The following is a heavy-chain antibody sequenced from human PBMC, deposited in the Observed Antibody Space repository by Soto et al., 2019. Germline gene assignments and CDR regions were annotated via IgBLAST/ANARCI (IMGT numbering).Heavy chain of an antibody. CDR1: GFTFTSSA. D-gene: IGHD6-13*01. CDR2: IVVGSGNT. CDR3: VKDMRSRVGAIAEADTNFQH. V-gene: IGHV1-58*01. Sequence: GASVKVSCKASGFTFTSSAVQWVRQARGQRLEWIGWIVVGSGNTNYAQKFQERVTITRDMSTSTAYMELNSLRAEDTALYYCVKDMRSRVGAIAEADTNFQHWGQGTLVTVSS. J-gene: IGHJ1*01.